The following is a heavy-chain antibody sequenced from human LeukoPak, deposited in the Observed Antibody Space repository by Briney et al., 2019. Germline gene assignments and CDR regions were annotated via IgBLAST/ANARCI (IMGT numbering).Heavy chain of an antibody. CDR1: GFTVSSNY. J-gene: IGHJ4*02. D-gene: IGHD1-7*01. V-gene: IGHV3-53*01. CDR2: IYSGGNT. CDR3: ARAYNWNYVY. Sequence: PGGSLGLSCAASGFTVSSNYMSWVRQAPGKGLEWVSVIYSGGNTYYADSVKGRFTISRDNSKNTLYLQMNSLRAEDTAVYYCARAYNWNYVYWGQGTLVTVSS.